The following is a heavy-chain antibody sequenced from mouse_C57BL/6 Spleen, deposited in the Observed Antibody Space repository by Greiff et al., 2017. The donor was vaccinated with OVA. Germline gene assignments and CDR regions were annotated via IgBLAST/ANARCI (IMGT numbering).Heavy chain of an antibody. J-gene: IGHJ4*01. D-gene: IGHD2-2*01. CDR3: VGYYDAMDY. CDR1: GFSLTSYG. Sequence: VQLQESGPGLVQPSQSLSITCTVSGFSLTSYGVHWVRQPPGKGLEWLGVIWSGGSTDYNAAFISRLSISKDNSKSQVFFKMNSLQADDTAIYYCVGYYDAMDYWGQGTSVTVSS. CDR2: IWSGGST. V-gene: IGHV2-4*01.